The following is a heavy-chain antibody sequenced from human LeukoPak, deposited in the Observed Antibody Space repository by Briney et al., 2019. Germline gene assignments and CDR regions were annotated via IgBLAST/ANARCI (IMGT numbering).Heavy chain of an antibody. CDR2: ISSSSSYI. V-gene: IGHV3-21*01. CDR1: GFTFSSYS. D-gene: IGHD3-3*01. J-gene: IGHJ6*03. CDR3: ARDSPPITIFGVVIYYYYMDV. Sequence: GGSLRLSCAASGFTFSSYSMNWVRQAPGKGLEWVSSISSSSSYIYYADPVKGRFTISRDNAKNSLYLQMNSLRAEDTAVYYCARDSPPITIFGVVIYYYYMDVWGKGTTVTVSS.